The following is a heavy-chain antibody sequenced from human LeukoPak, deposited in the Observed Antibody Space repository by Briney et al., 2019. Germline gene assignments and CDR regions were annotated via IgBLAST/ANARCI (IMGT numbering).Heavy chain of an antibody. CDR3: ARDRYGDGFAHLDY. V-gene: IGHV1-2*02. CDR2: ITPSGGT. J-gene: IGHJ4*02. CDR1: GYTFTIYA. D-gene: IGHD5-24*01. Sequence: ASVKVSFKASGYTFTIYAIHWVRQAPGQGLEWMGWITPSGGTNYPKKIQGRVAITLDTSITTAYMDLSRLTSDDTAVYYCARDRYGDGFAHLDYWGQGALVTVSS.